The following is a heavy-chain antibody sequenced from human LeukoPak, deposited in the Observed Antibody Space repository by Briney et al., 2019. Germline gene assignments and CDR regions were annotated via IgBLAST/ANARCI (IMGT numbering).Heavy chain of an antibody. CDR3: AREADCYMDV. J-gene: IGHJ6*03. CDR2: IYYSGST. V-gene: IGHV4-59*01. D-gene: IGHD6-25*01. Sequence: PSETLSLTCTASGFTISSYYWRWIRQPPGKGLEWIGYIYYSGSTNYNPSLKSRVTITVDTSKNQFSLKLSSVTAVDTAVYYCAREADCYMDVWGKGTTVTVSS. CDR1: GFTISSYY.